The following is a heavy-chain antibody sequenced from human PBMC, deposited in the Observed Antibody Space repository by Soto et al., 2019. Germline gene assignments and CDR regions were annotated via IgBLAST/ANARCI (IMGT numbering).Heavy chain of an antibody. CDR1: GFTFTNYW. V-gene: IGHV5-51*01. D-gene: IGHD2-2*01. Sequence: DSLRISCKGSGFTFTNYWIALVRQMPGKGLEWMGIIYPGDSDTSYSPSFQGQVTISADKSINTAYLHWSRLKASDTAIYYCAKHEGYCSTTTCSNFDYWGQGTLVTVSS. CDR2: IYPGDSDT. CDR3: AKHEGYCSTTTCSNFDY. J-gene: IGHJ4*02.